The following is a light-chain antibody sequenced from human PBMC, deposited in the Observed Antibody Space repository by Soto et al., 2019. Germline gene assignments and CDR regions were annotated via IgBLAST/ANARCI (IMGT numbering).Light chain of an antibody. CDR1: QSVSNNC. CDR2: GPS. J-gene: IGKJ2*01. V-gene: IGKV3-20*01. Sequence: IGLTQSPGTLSLYPGGRVTLSCGASQSVSNNCVAWYQQKPGQAPRLLIYGPSTRATGIPDRFSGAGSGTDFNLTINRLEPEDFAIYFCQHYGSSPYTFGQGTKVEI. CDR3: QHYGSSPYT.